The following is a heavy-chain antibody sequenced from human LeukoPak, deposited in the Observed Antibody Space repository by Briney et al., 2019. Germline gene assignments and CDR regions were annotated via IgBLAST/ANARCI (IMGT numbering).Heavy chain of an antibody. CDR3: ARGAYYYED. D-gene: IGHD3-22*01. V-gene: IGHV3-30-3*01. CDR2: ISYDGSNK. CDR1: GFTFSSYA. Sequence: HSGGSLRLSCAASGFTFSSYAMHWVRQAPGKGLEWVAVISYDGSNKYYADSVKGRFTISRDNAKNSLYLQMNSLRAEDTAVYYCARGAYYYEDWGQGTLVTVSS. J-gene: IGHJ4*02.